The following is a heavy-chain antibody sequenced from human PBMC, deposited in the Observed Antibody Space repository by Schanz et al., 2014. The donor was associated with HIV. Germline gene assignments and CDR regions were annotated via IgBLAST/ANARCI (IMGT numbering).Heavy chain of an antibody. D-gene: IGHD4-17*01. CDR1: GGSFRGYY. Sequence: QVQLQQWGAGLLKPSETLSLTCAVYGGSFRGYYWTWIRQFPGLGLEWIGGVRHIGGTNYNPSLKSRVTMSREIPKNHFPLNLPSVTAADTAVYFCARGDFGGNSVDYWGHGNMVTVSS. J-gene: IGHJ4*01. V-gene: IGHV4-34*02. CDR2: VRHIGGT. CDR3: ARGDFGGNSVDY.